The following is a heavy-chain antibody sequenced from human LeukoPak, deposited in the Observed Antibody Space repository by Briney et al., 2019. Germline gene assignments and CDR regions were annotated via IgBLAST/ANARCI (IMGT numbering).Heavy chain of an antibody. CDR2: ISSSGSTI. Sequence: GGSLRLSCAASGFTFSDYYMSWIRQAPGKGLEWVSYISSSGSTIYYADSVKGRFTISRDNAKNSLYLQMNSLRAEDTAVYYCARARDCSSTSCQGASDIWGQGTMVTVSS. CDR1: GFTFSDYY. D-gene: IGHD2-2*01. V-gene: IGHV3-11*04. J-gene: IGHJ3*02. CDR3: ARARDCSSTSCQGASDI.